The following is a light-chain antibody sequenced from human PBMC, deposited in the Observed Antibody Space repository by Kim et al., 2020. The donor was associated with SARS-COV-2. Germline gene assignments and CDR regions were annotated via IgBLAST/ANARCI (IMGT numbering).Light chain of an antibody. J-gene: IGLJ3*02. Sequence: SVALGQTVRIKCQGDSLRSYYASWYQQKPGQAPVLVIYGKNNRPSGIPDRFSGSSSGNTASLTITGAQAEDEADYYCNSRDSSGNLFGGGTKLTVL. CDR2: GKN. V-gene: IGLV3-19*01. CDR1: SLRSYY. CDR3: NSRDSSGNL.